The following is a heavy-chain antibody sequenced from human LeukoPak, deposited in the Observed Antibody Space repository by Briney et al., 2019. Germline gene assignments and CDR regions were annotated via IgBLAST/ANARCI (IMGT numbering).Heavy chain of an antibody. V-gene: IGHV3-23*01. CDR3: ARDRGRYYDSRGFYWGYYFDP. Sequence: GGSLRLSCAASGFTFSTYAVNWVRQAPGKGLEWVSTISGSGDSTYYADSVKGRFTISRDNSKDMLYLQMSSVRVDDTAVYYCARDRGRYYDSRGFYWGYYFDPWGQGILVTVST. CDR2: ISGSGDST. J-gene: IGHJ4*02. D-gene: IGHD3-22*01. CDR1: GFTFSTYA.